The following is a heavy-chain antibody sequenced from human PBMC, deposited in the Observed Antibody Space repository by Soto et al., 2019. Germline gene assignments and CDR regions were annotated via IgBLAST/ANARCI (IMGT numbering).Heavy chain of an antibody. J-gene: IGHJ3*02. CDR1: GYSFTSYW. CDR3: ARPCWYYGSGSSCAFDI. CDR2: IYPGDSYT. D-gene: IGHD3-10*01. Sequence: GESLKISCKGSGYSFTSYWIGWVRQVPGKGLEWMGIIYPGDSYTRYSPSFQGQVTISADKSINTAYLQWSRLKASDTALYSGARPCWYYGSGSSCAFDIWGQGTMVTVSS. V-gene: IGHV5-51*01.